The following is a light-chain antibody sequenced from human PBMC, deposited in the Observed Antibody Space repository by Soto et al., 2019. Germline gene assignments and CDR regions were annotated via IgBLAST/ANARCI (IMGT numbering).Light chain of an antibody. CDR2: AAS. CDR1: QSVSSSY. Sequence: EIVLTQSPGTLSLSPGERATLSCRASQSVSSSYLAWYQQKPGQAPKVLIYAASSRATGVPARFSGSGSGTEFTLTISSLQSEDFALYYCQQYGSSGTFGQGTKVDIK. V-gene: IGKV3-20*01. J-gene: IGKJ1*01. CDR3: QQYGSSGT.